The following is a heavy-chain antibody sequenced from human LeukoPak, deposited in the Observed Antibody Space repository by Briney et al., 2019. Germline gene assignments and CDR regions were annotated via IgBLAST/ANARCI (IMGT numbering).Heavy chain of an antibody. CDR3: AKSISGSSWYSSDS. CDR1: GFTFSSFA. D-gene: IGHD6-13*01. J-gene: IGHJ4*02. CDR2: MSGDATST. Sequence: GGSLRLSCAASGFTFSSFAMNWVRQAPGKGLEWVSTMSGDATSTYYADSVKGRFTISRDNSKTTLFLQMNSLRAADTAVYSCAKSISGSSWYSSDSWGQGTLVTVSS. V-gene: IGHV3-23*01.